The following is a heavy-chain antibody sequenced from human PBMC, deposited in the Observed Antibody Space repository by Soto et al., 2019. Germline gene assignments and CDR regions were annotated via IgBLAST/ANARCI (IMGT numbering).Heavy chain of an antibody. V-gene: IGHV1-3*01. Sequence: ASVKVSCKASGYTFTSYAMHWVRQAPGQRLEWTGWINAGNGNTKYSQKFQGRVTINRDTSASTAYMELSSLRSEDTAVYYCARDRNLVRNNYYYYYMDVWGKGTTVTVSS. CDR2: INAGNGNT. CDR3: ARDRNLVRNNYYYYYMDV. D-gene: IGHD6-13*01. CDR1: GYTFTSYA. J-gene: IGHJ6*03.